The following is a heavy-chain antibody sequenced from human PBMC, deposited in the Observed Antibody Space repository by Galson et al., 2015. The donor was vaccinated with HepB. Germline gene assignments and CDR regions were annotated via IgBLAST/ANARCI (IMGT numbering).Heavy chain of an antibody. J-gene: IGHJ4*02. D-gene: IGHD4-17*01. Sequence: SVKVSCKASGGTFSSYAISWVRQAPGQGLEWMGGIIPIFGTANYAQKFQGRVTITADESTSTAYMELSSLRSEDTAVYYCARMDYEGHLFDYWGQGTLVTVSS. CDR1: GGTFSSYA. V-gene: IGHV1-69*13. CDR3: ARMDYEGHLFDY. CDR2: IIPIFGTA.